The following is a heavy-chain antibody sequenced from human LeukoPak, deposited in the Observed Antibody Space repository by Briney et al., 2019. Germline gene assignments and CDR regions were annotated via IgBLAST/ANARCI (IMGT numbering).Heavy chain of an antibody. V-gene: IGHV4-61*02. CDR1: GDSISSGSYY. CDR2: IYTSGST. Sequence: SETLSLTCNVSGDSISSGSYYWSWIRQPAGKGLEWVGRIYTSGSTNYNPSLESRVTISLDTSKNQFSLKVTSVTAADTAVYYCARDLVGALSDWGQGTLVTVSS. CDR3: ARDLVGALSD. J-gene: IGHJ4*02. D-gene: IGHD1-26*01.